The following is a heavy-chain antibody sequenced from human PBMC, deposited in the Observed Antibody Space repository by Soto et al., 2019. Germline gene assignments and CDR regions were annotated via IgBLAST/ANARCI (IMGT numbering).Heavy chain of an antibody. CDR2: IYYSGST. Sequence: QVQLQESGPGLVKPSQTLSLTCTVSGGSISSGGYYWSWIRQHPGKGLEWIGYIYYSGSTYYNPSLKSRVTISVDTSKNQFSLKLSSVTAADTAVYYCARVPLCISTSCYRYYYYYGMDVWGQGTTVTVSS. V-gene: IGHV4-31*03. CDR1: GGSISSGGYY. D-gene: IGHD2-2*02. J-gene: IGHJ6*02. CDR3: ARVPLCISTSCYRYYYYYGMDV.